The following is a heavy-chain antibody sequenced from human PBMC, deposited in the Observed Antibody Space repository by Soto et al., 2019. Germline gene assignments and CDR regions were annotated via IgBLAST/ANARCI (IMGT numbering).Heavy chain of an antibody. J-gene: IGHJ4*02. CDR2: IFHTGRA. V-gene: IGHV4-59*12. CDR1: GGSLTTNY. D-gene: IGHD3-16*01. Sequence: SETLSLTCFFSGGSLTTNYWSWIRQPPGKGLEWIGYIFHTGRANFNPSLMGRASMSIDTSKSQFSLNLTSVTAADTAVYYCASMIYGYHFDYWGKGSRVIVSS. CDR3: ASMIYGYHFDY.